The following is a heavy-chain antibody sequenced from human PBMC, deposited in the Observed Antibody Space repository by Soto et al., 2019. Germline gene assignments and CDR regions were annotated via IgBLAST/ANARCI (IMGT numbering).Heavy chain of an antibody. J-gene: IGHJ3*02. CDR3: AKDYYGSGSYGAFDI. V-gene: IGHV3-23*01. Sequence: AISGSGGSTYYADSVKGRSTISRDNSKNTLYLQMNSLRAEDTAVYYCAKDYYGSGSYGAFDIWGQGTMVTVSS. D-gene: IGHD3-10*01. CDR2: ISGSGGST.